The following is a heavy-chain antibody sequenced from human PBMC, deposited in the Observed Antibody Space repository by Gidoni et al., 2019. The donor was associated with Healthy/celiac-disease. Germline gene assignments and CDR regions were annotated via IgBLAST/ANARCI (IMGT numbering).Heavy chain of an antibody. V-gene: IGHV4-34*01. CDR2: INHSGST. CDR3: ARASSQWLAPSFDY. J-gene: IGHJ4*02. Sequence: QVQLQQWGAGLLKPSETLSLTCAVYGGSFSGYYWSWIRQPPGKGLEWIGEINHSGSTNYNPSLKSRVTISVDTSKNQFSLKLSSVTAADTAVYYCARASSQWLAPSFDYWGQGTLVTVSS. CDR1: GGSFSGYY. D-gene: IGHD6-19*01.